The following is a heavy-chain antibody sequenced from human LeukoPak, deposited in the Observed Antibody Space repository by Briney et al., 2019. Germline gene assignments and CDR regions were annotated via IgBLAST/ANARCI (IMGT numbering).Heavy chain of an antibody. CDR2: ISWNSGSI. J-gene: IGHJ4*02. V-gene: IGHV3-9*01. CDR1: GFTFDDYA. CDR3: ARDEAVGATGTFDY. Sequence: GGSLRLSCAASGFTFDDYATHWVRQAPGKGLEWVSGISWNSGSIGYADSVKGRFTISRDNAKNSLYLQMNSLRAEDTAVYYCARDEAVGATGTFDYWGQGTLVTVSS. D-gene: IGHD1-26*01.